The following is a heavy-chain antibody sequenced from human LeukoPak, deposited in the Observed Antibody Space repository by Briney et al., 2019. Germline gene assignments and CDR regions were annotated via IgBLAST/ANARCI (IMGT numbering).Heavy chain of an antibody. Sequence: ASVKVSCKASGGTFSSYAISWVRQAPGQGLEWMGRIIPILGIANYAQKFQGRVTITADKSTSTAYMELSSLRSEDTAVYYCVRCIAAAGPYFDYWGQGTLVTVSS. CDR1: GGTFSSYA. J-gene: IGHJ4*02. D-gene: IGHD6-13*01. V-gene: IGHV1-69*04. CDR2: IIPILGIA. CDR3: VRCIAAAGPYFDY.